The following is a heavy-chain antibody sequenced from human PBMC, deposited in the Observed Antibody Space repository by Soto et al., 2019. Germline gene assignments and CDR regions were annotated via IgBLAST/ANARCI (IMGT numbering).Heavy chain of an antibody. CDR2: IYHSGST. CDR3: ARVPDR. CDR1: GGSISSGGYS. D-gene: IGHD2-2*01. V-gene: IGHV4-30-2*01. Sequence: SETLPLTCAVSGGSISSGGYSWSWIRQPPGKGLEWIGYIYHSGSTYYNPSLKSRVTISVDRSKNQFSLKLSSVTAADTAVYYCARVPDRWGQGTLVTSPQ. J-gene: IGHJ5*02.